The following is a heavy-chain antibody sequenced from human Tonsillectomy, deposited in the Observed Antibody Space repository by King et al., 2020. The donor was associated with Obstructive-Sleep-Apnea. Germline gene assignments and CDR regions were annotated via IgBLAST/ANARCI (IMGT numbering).Heavy chain of an antibody. CDR3: ARDQATTVVWFDP. D-gene: IGHD4-23*01. V-gene: IGHV3-33*01. J-gene: IGHJ5*02. Sequence: MQLVQSGGGVVQPGRSLRLSCAASGFTFSHYGVPWVRPAPGKGLEGVAGIWDDGSKKYYGVCVKGRFTISRDNSKNTLYLQMNSLRAEDTAVYYCARDQATTVVWFDPWGQGTLVTVSS. CDR2: IWDDGSKK. CDR1: GFTFSHYG.